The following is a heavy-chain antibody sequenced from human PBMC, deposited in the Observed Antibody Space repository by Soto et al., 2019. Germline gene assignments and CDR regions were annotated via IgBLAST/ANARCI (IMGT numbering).Heavy chain of an antibody. Sequence: GGSLRLSCAASGFTFSSYAMHWVRQAPGKGLEWVAVISYDGSNKYYADSVKGRFTISRDNSKNTLYLQMNSLRAEDTAVYYCARERITMIVVVIRSYYFDYWGQGTLVTVSS. D-gene: IGHD3-22*01. CDR1: GFTFSSYA. CDR3: ARERITMIVVVIRSYYFDY. CDR2: ISYDGSNK. J-gene: IGHJ4*02. V-gene: IGHV3-30-3*01.